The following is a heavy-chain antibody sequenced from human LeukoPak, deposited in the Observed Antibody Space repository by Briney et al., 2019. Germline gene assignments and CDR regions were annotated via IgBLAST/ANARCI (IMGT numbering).Heavy chain of an antibody. CDR2: IDPTDSYT. V-gene: IGHV5-10-1*01. J-gene: IGHJ4*02. Sequence: GAPLQISCKGSGYIFTTYWISWVRQLPGKGLEWMGKIDPTDSYTNYSPSFQGRVTISADKSISTAYLQWSSLQASDTAMYYCATLGSISVWGQGTLVTVSS. CDR3: ATLGSISV. D-gene: IGHD1-26*01. CDR1: GYIFTTYW.